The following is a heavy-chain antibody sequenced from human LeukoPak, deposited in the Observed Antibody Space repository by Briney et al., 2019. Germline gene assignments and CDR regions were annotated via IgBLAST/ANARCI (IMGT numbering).Heavy chain of an antibody. J-gene: IGHJ6*03. CDR2: IKHDGSEK. D-gene: IGHD3-16*01. CDR1: GLTFSNYW. Sequence: GGSLRLSCAASGLTFSNYWMSWVRQGPGKGLEWVANIKHDGSEKYYIDSVKGRFTISRDNAKNSLFLQMSSLRADDTAIYYCARAGELRYMDVWGKGTAVTVSS. V-gene: IGHV3-7*01. CDR3: ARAGELRYMDV.